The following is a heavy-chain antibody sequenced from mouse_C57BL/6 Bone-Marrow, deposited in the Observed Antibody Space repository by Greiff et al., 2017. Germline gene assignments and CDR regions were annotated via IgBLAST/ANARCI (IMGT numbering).Heavy chain of an antibody. CDR1: GYSFTDYN. Sequence: VQLQQSGPELVKPGASVKISCKASGYSFTDYNMNWVKQSTGKSLEWIGVINPNYGTTSYKQKLKGNATLTVDQSPSTAYMQLNSLTSEDSAVYYCARGGYCDYWGQGTTLTVAS. CDR3: ARGGYCDY. CDR2: INPNYGTT. J-gene: IGHJ2*01. V-gene: IGHV1-39*01.